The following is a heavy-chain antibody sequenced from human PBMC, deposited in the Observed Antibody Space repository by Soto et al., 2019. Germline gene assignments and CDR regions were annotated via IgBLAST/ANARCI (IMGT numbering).Heavy chain of an antibody. CDR1: GFTFGSYG. Sequence: GGSLRLSCAASGFTFGSYGMHGFLRAPVKGLEWVAVILYDGSKKYYADSMKGRFTISRDNSKNTLYLQMNSLRAEDTALYYCAKDRGALRWSEEHYYFDYWGQGTLVTVSS. D-gene: IGHD4-17*01. CDR2: ILYDGSKK. V-gene: IGHV3-30*18. CDR3: AKDRGALRWSEEHYYFDY. J-gene: IGHJ4*02.